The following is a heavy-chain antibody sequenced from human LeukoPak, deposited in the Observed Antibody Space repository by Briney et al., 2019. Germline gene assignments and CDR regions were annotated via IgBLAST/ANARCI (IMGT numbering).Heavy chain of an antibody. CDR2: ISGSGSTT. V-gene: IGHV3-23*01. CDR1: GFTFSANA. CDR3: ARDQYEGICPDS. Sequence: PGGSLRLSCAASGFTFSANAMTWVRQAPGKGPEWVSRISGSGSTTDYTDSVKGRFTISRDNAKNSLYLQMNSLRVEDTAVYYCARDQYEGICPDSWGQGTLVTVSS. J-gene: IGHJ5*01. D-gene: IGHD2/OR15-2a*01.